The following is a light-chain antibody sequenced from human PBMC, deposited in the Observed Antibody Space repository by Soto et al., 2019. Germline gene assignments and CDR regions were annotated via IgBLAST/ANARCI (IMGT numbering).Light chain of an antibody. Sequence: EIVMTQSPATLSVSPGERATLSCRASQSVSNNLAWYQQKPGQAPRLLIYAVSARATGIPARFSGRGSGTEFTLTISSLQSEDFAVYYCQEFNNWPLTFGGGTKVEIK. CDR3: QEFNNWPLT. CDR1: QSVSNN. V-gene: IGKV3-15*01. CDR2: AVS. J-gene: IGKJ4*01.